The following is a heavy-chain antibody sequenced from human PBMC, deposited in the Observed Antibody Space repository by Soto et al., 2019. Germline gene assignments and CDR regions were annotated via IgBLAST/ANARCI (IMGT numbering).Heavy chain of an antibody. V-gene: IGHV3-33*01. J-gene: IGHJ6*02. CDR1: GFTFSSYG. CDR2: IWYDGSNK. D-gene: IGHD3-10*01. CDR3: ASDPFGFGANYGMDV. Sequence: QVQLVESGGGVVQPGRSLRLSCAASGFTFSSYGMHWVRQAPGKGLEWVAVIWYDGSNKYYADSVKGRFTISRDNSKNTLYLQMNSLRAEDTAVYYGASDPFGFGANYGMDVWGQGTTVTVSS.